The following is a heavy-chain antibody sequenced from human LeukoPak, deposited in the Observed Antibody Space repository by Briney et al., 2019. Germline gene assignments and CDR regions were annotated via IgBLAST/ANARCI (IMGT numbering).Heavy chain of an antibody. J-gene: IGHJ5*02. D-gene: IGHD3-3*01. CDR3: ARQPEGLEHAHS. V-gene: IGHV1-69*04. Sequence: GASVKVSCKASGGTFSSYAISWVRQAPGQGLEWMGRIIPILGIANYAQKFQGRVTITADKSTSTAYMELSSLRSEDTAVYYCARQPEGLEHAHSWGQGTLVTVSS. CDR1: GGTFSSYA. CDR2: IIPILGIA.